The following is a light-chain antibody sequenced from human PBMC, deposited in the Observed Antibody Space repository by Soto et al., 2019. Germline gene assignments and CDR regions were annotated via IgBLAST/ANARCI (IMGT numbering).Light chain of an antibody. Sequence: SYELTQPPSVSVAPGRTATISCGGDNIETKGVHWYQQKPGQAPVLVLYDDTDRPSGIPERFSGSNSGNTATLTISRVDAGDEADYFCQVWASTAEFFVFGSGTKLTVL. CDR1: NIETKG. CDR3: QVWASTAEFFV. CDR2: DDT. J-gene: IGLJ1*01. V-gene: IGLV3-21*02.